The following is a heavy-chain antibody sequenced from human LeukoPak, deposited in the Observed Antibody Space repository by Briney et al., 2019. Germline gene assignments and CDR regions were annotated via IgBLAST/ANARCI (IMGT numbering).Heavy chain of an antibody. V-gene: IGHV3-20*04. CDR2: INWNGRSI. CDR3: ARAYGKWNDVYFYAFDL. CDR1: RFTFDEYG. D-gene: IGHD1-20*01. Sequence: GGSLRLSCAASRFTFDEYGMSWVRQTAGKGLEGVSGINWNGRSIGYADSVKGRFTVSRDNAKSSLYLQMNSLRAEDTALYYCARAYGKWNDVYFYAFDLWGQGTMVTVSS. J-gene: IGHJ3*01.